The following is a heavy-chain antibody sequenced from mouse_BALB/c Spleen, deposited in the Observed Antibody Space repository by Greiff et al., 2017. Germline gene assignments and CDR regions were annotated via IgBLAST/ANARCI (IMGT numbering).Heavy chain of an antibody. CDR1: GFAFSSYD. CDR3: ARHGGITTGYAMDY. CDR2: ISSGGGST. J-gene: IGHJ4*01. D-gene: IGHD2-4*01. V-gene: IGHV5-12-1*01. Sequence: DVHLVESGGGLVKPGGSLKLSCAASGFAFSSYDMSWVRQTPEKRLEWVAYISSGGGSTYYPDTVKGRFTISRDNAKNTLYLQMSSLKSEDTAMYYCARHGGITTGYAMDYWGQGTSVTVSS.